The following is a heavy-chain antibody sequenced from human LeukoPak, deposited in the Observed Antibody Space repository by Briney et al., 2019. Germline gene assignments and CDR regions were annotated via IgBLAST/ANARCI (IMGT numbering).Heavy chain of an antibody. CDR1: GGSISSSSYY. CDR2: IYYSGST. V-gene: IGHV4-39*01. CDR3: ATYKYYDFWSGYRGKNYYYGMDV. D-gene: IGHD3-3*01. J-gene: IGHJ6*02. Sequence: SETLSLTCTVSGGSISSSSYYWGWIRQPPGKGLEWIGSIYYSGSTYYNPSLKSRVTISVDTSKNQFSLKLSSVTAADTAVYYCATYKYYDFWSGYRGKNYYYGMDVWGQGTTVTVSS.